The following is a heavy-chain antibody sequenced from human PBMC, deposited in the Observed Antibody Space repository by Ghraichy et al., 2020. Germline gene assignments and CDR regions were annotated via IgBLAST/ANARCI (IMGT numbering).Heavy chain of an antibody. J-gene: IGHJ3*02. D-gene: IGHD1-26*01. CDR3: TRGEWEQLWSDAFDI. V-gene: IGHV3-73*01. CDR2: IRSKANSYAT. Sequence: GGSLKLSCAASGFTFSGSAMHWVRQASGKGPEWVGRIRSKANSYATVYAASVKGRFSISRDDSKNTAYLQMNSLKTEDTAVYYCTRGEWEQLWSDAFDILGQGTMVTVSS. CDR1: GFTFSGSA.